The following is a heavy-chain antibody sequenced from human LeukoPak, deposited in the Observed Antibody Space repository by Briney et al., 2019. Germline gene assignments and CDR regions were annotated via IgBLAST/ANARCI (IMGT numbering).Heavy chain of an antibody. D-gene: IGHD3-22*01. J-gene: IGHJ4*02. CDR3: ARDSRDSSGYYYFDY. CDR1: GFTVTDNY. CDR2: ISYDGSNK. V-gene: IGHV3-30-3*01. Sequence: GGSLRLSCAASGFTVTDNYMNWVRQSSGKGLEWVAVISYDGSNKYYADSVKGRFTISRDNSKNTLYLQMNSLRAEDTAVYYCARDSRDSSGYYYFDYWGQGTLVTVSS.